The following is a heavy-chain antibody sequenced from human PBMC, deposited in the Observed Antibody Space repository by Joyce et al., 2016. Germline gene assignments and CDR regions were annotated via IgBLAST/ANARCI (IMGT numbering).Heavy chain of an antibody. CDR3: ARNGAYSQDS. CDR2: IYLGGST. D-gene: IGHD5-12*01. Sequence: QVQLQESGPGLVKPSGTLSLTCAVSGGSISSAHWWSWVRQPPGKGLEWIGEIYLGGSTTYNPSLKRRVTISVDKSKKQLSLKMNSVTAADTAVYYCARNGAYSQDSWGQGTLVTVSS. V-gene: IGHV4-4*02. CDR1: GGSISSAHW. J-gene: IGHJ5*01.